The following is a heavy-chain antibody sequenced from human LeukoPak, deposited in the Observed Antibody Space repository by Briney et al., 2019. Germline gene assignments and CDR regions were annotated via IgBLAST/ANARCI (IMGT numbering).Heavy chain of an antibody. Sequence: SETLSLTCTVSGGSISSSSYYWGWIRQPPGKGLEWIGNIYYTGSTYYNPSLKSRVTISVDTSKNQFSLKLSSVTAADTAVYYCARALLRPWFDPWGQGTLVTVSS. D-gene: IGHD4-17*01. J-gene: IGHJ5*02. CDR3: ARALLRPWFDP. V-gene: IGHV4-39*01. CDR2: IYYTGST. CDR1: GGSISSSSYY.